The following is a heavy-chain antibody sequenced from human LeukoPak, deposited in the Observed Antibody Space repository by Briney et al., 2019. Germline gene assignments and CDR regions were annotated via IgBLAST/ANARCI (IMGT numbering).Heavy chain of an antibody. CDR2: IIPIFGTA. CDR3: ASGPITIFGVVTPMDV. CDR1: GGTFSSYA. Sequence: PVKVSCKASGGTFSSYAISWVRQAPGQGLEWMGGIIPIFGTANYAQKFQGRVTITTDESTSTAYMELSSLRSEDTAVYYCASGPITIFGVVTPMDVWGKGTTVTVSS. D-gene: IGHD3-3*01. J-gene: IGHJ6*03. V-gene: IGHV1-69*05.